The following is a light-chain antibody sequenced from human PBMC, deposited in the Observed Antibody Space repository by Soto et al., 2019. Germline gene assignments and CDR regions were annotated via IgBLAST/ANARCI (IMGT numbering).Light chain of an antibody. CDR2: NTN. CDR3: XXYMSSGTWV. CDR1: SGSVSTSYY. J-gene: IGLJ3*02. V-gene: IGLV8-61*01. Sequence: QTVVTQEPSFSVSPGRTVTLTCGLSSGSVSTSYYPSWYQQTPGQAPRTLIYNTNTRSSGVPDRFSGSILGNKAALTITGXXXXXXXXXXCXXYMSSGTWVFGGGTKLTVL.